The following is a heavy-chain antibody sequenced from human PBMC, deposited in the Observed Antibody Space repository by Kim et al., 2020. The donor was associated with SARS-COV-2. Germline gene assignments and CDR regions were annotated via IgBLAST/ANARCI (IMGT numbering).Heavy chain of an antibody. V-gene: IGHV4-34*01. CDR2: INHSGSA. CDR1: GGSFSDCY. J-gene: IGHJ4*02. D-gene: IGHD6-25*01. CDR3: AGSGWHTHTCGQIDY. Sequence: SETLSLTCAVYGGSFSDCYWIWVRQSPGKGLEWLGEINHSGSANYNPSLKGRVTMSVDRSKNQFSLKMNSVTAADTAVYYCAGSGWHTHTCGQIDYWGRG.